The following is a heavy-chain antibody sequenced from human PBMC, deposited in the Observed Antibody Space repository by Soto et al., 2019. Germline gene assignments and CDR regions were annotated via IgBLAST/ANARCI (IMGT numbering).Heavy chain of an antibody. D-gene: IGHD2-2*01. V-gene: IGHV1-69*13. Sequence: ASVKVSCKASGGTFSSYAISWVRQAPGQGLEWMGGIIPIFGTANYAQKFQGRVTITADESTSTAYMELSSLRSEDTAVYYCARKRAQLPVRYYYGMDVWGQGTTVTVSS. J-gene: IGHJ6*02. CDR2: IIPIFGTA. CDR1: GGTFSSYA. CDR3: ARKRAQLPVRYYYGMDV.